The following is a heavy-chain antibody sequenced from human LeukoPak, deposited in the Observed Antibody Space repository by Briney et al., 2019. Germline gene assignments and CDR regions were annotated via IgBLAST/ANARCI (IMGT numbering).Heavy chain of an antibody. D-gene: IGHD1-26*01. CDR3: AREVSGTYPAFDY. CDR2: VYSGGGT. Sequence: GGSLRLSCAASGFIVSSYYMSWVRQAPGKGLEWVSVVYSGGGTEYADSVKGRFTISRDNSKNTLNLHMSSLRAEDTAVYFCAREVSGTYPAFDYWGQGTLVTVSS. CDR1: GFIVSSYY. J-gene: IGHJ4*02. V-gene: IGHV3-53*01.